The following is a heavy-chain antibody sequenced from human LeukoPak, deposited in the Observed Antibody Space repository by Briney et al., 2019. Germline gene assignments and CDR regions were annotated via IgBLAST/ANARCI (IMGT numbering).Heavy chain of an antibody. V-gene: IGHV3-7*01. D-gene: IGHD4-17*01. Sequence: GGSLRLSCAASGFTFSNYWMSWARQAPGKGLEWVANINEDGSEKYYVDSVKGRFTISRDNAKNSLYLQMKSLRADDTAVYFCARARDYGFDYWGQGTLVTVSS. CDR2: INEDGSEK. CDR3: ARARDYGFDY. J-gene: IGHJ4*02. CDR1: GFTFSNYW.